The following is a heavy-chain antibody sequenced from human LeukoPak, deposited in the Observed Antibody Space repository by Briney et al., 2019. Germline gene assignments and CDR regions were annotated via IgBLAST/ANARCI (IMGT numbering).Heavy chain of an antibody. Sequence: GASVKVSCKASGYTFTSYDINWVRQATGQGLEWMGWMNPNVGNTGYAQKLQGRVIMTTNTSISTAYLELSSLRSEDTAVYYRARGKPGIAVNDHWGQGTLVTVSS. D-gene: IGHD6-19*01. CDR2: MNPNVGNT. J-gene: IGHJ4*02. V-gene: IGHV1-8*01. CDR3: ARGKPGIAVNDH. CDR1: GYTFTSYD.